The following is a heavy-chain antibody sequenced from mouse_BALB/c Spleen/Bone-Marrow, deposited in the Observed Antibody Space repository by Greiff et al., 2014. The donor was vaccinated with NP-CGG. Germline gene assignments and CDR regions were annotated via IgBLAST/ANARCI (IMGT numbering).Heavy chain of an antibody. D-gene: IGHD2-1*01. CDR3: ARDKNYGSYWYFDV. V-gene: IGHV7-3*02. CDR1: GFTFTDYY. Sequence: EVKLEESGGGLVQPGGSLRLSCATSGFTFTDYYMSWVRQPPGKALEWLGFISNKANGYTTEYSASVKGRITISRDNSQSIIYLQMNTLRAEDSATYYCARDKNYGSYWYFDVWGAGTTVTVSS. J-gene: IGHJ1*01. CDR2: ISNKANGYTT.